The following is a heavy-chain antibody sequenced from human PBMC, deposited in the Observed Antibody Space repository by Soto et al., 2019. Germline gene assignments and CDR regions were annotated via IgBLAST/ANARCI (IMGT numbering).Heavy chain of an antibody. Sequence: SETLSLTCTVSVGSITGYYCSWSRQSPGKGLEWIGCSYYTGATNYNPSLKSRVTISVGTSKNQVSLTLSSATAADTAVYYCASERTPRSGFDYWGQGTQVTVSS. V-gene: IGHV4-59*01. CDR1: VGSITGYY. CDR2: SYYTGAT. CDR3: ASERTPRSGFDY. D-gene: IGHD1-26*01. J-gene: IGHJ4*02.